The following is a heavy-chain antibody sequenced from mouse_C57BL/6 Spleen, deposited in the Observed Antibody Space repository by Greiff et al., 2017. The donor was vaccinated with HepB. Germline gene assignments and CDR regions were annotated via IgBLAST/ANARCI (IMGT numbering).Heavy chain of an antibody. Sequence: VQLQQPGAELVMPGASVKLSCKASGYTFTSYWMHWVKQRPGQGLEWIGEIDPSDSYTNYNQKFKGKSTLTVDKSSSTAYMQLSSLTSEDSAVYYCARTHYGSNYFDYWGQGTTLTVSS. CDR3: ARTHYGSNYFDY. J-gene: IGHJ2*01. V-gene: IGHV1-69*01. CDR2: IDPSDSYT. D-gene: IGHD1-1*01. CDR1: GYTFTSYW.